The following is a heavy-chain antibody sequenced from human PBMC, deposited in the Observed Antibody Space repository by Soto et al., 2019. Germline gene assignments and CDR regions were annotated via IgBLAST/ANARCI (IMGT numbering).Heavy chain of an antibody. CDR2: INPNSGGT. D-gene: IGHD6-13*01. V-gene: IGHV1-2*04. CDR3: ARESGPYLAAAGKIRADVFDI. CDR1: GYTFPGYY. J-gene: IGHJ3*02. Sequence: ASVKVSCKASGYTFPGYYMHWVRQAPGQGLEWMGWINPNSGGTNYAQKFQGWVTMTRDTSISTAYMELSRLRSDDTAVYYCARESGPYLAAAGKIRADVFDIWGKGKMVTV.